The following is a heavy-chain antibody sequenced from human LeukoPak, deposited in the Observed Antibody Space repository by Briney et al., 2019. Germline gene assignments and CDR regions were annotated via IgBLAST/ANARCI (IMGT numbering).Heavy chain of an antibody. Sequence: WGSLRLSCAASGFTFDDYAIHWVRQAPGKGLEWVSLISWDGGSTYYADSVKGRFTISRDNSKNSLYLQMNSLRAEDTALYYCAKDHVRGVIPDYMDVWGKGTTVTVSS. CDR1: GFTFDDYA. CDR2: ISWDGGST. D-gene: IGHD3-10*02. J-gene: IGHJ6*03. V-gene: IGHV3-43D*03. CDR3: AKDHVRGVIPDYMDV.